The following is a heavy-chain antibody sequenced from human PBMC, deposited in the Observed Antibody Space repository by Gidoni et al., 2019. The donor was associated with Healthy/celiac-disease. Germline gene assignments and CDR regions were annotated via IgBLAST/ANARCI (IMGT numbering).Heavy chain of an antibody. CDR2: ISGSGGST. CDR1: GFTFSSYA. V-gene: IGHV3-23*01. J-gene: IGHJ6*02. Sequence: EVQLLESGGGLVQPGGSLRLSCAASGFTFSSYAMSWVRQAPGKGLEWVSAISGSGGSTYYADSVKGRFTISRDNSKNTLYLQMNSLRAEDTAVYYCANIGASYYYYGMDVWGQGTTVTVSS. D-gene: IGHD3-10*01. CDR3: ANIGASYYYYGMDV.